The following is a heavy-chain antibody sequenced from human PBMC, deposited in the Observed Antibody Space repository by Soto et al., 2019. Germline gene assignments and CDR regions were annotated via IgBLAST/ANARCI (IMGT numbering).Heavy chain of an antibody. V-gene: IGHV3-23*01. CDR3: AREVIADYFDY. J-gene: IGHJ4*02. Sequence: GGSLRLSCAASGFTFRNNGMDWVRQTPGKGLEWVSGISGSGDYTYFADFVKGRFTISRDNSKNMLYLHMNNVRAEDTAVYFCAREVIADYFDYWGQGTLVTVSS. D-gene: IGHD6-13*01. CDR1: GFTFRNNG. CDR2: ISGSGDYT.